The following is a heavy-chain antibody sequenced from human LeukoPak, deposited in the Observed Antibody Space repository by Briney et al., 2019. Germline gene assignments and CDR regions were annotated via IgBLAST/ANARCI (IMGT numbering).Heavy chain of an antibody. CDR3: ARGYSSSWAFDY. D-gene: IGHD6-13*01. CDR1: GFTFDDYG. V-gene: IGHV3-20*04. Sequence: GGSLRLSCAAPGFTFDDYGMSWVRQAPGKGLEWVSGINWNGGSTGYADSVKGRFTISRDNAKNSLYLQMNSLRAEDTALYYCARGYSSSWAFDYWGQGTLVTVSS. J-gene: IGHJ4*02. CDR2: INWNGGST.